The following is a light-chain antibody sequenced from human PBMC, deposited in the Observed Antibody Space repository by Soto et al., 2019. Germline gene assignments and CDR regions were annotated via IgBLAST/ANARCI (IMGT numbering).Light chain of an antibody. V-gene: IGLV2-14*01. J-gene: IGLJ1*01. CDR1: SDDVGAHNF. CDR2: EVT. CDR3: RAYTNSAARV. Sequence: QSALTQPASVSGSPGQSITISCAGTSDDVGAHNFVSWYQQYPGKAPKVLIYEVTNRPSGVSYRFSGSKSGNTASLTISGLQAEDEPDYYCRAYTNSAARVFGSGTKLTVL.